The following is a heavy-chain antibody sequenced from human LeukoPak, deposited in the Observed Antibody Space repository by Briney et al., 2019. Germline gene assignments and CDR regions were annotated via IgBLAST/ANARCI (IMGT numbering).Heavy chain of an antibody. Sequence: GGSLRLSCAASGFTFSNSDMSWVRQAPGKGLGWVSAIGGSGSSTFYADSVKGRFTVSRDNSKNTLYLQMSSLRAEDTAVYYCAKSRLTPHPWGQGTLVTVSS. J-gene: IGHJ5*02. CDR2: IGGSGSST. V-gene: IGHV3-23*01. D-gene: IGHD1-14*01. CDR3: AKSRLTPHP. CDR1: GFTFSNSD.